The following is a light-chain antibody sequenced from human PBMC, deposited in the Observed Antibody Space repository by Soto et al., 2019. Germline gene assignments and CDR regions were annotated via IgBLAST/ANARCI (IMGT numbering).Light chain of an antibody. J-gene: IGKJ5*01. CDR2: ADS. Sequence: EIVLTQSPATLSLSPGETATLSCRASQSVSGYIGWYQQKPGQAPRLLIYADSNRATGIPARFSGSGSGTDFTLTISSLEPEDFSVYYCQQRYNWPITFGQGTDWRL. CDR3: QQRYNWPIT. V-gene: IGKV3-11*01. CDR1: QSVSGY.